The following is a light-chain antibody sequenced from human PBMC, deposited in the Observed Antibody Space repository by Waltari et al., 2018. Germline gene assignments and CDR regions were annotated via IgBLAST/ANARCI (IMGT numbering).Light chain of an antibody. CDR2: DVL. Sequence: QSALNQPASVSGSPGQSITISCTATSSVVGDFTYVSWYPQHPGKAPKLIIYDVLNRPSGCSNRFSGSKSGYTASLTISWLQAGDEAYYYCNSYTTTSTWVFGGGTKLTV. V-gene: IGLV2-14*03. CDR1: SSVVGDFTY. CDR3: NSYTTTSTWV. J-gene: IGLJ3*02.